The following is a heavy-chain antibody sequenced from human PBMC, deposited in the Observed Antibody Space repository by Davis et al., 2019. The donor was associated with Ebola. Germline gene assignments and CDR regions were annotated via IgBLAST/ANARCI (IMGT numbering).Heavy chain of an antibody. CDR1: GYSFTGYY. CDR3: TTPGGQDSGYDVFDI. Sequence: ASVKVSCKASGYSFTGYYLHWVRQAPGQGLEWMGRINPHSGGADFAQKFQGRVTMTRDTSTTTVYMDLSSLRSEDTALYYCTTPGGQDSGYDVFDIWGQGTMVTVSS. CDR2: INPHSGGA. D-gene: IGHD5-12*01. J-gene: IGHJ3*02. V-gene: IGHV1-2*02.